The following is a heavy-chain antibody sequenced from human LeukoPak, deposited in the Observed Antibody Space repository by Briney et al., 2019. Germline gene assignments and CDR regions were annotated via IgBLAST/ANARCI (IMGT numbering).Heavy chain of an antibody. V-gene: IGHV3-23*01. Sequence: GGSLRLSCAASGFTFSNYAMNWVRQAPGKGLEWVSAISSSGGSTYYADSVKGRFTISRDNSKNTLYLQLNSLRAENTAVYYCAKGVLVGYSVYDLDYWGQGTLVTVSS. CDR3: AKGVLVGYSVYDLDY. J-gene: IGHJ4*02. CDR2: ISSSGGST. CDR1: GFTFSNYA. D-gene: IGHD5/OR15-5a*01.